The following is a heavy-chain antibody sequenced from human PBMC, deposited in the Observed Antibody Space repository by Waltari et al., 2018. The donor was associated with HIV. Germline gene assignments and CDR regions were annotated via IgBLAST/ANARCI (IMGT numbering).Heavy chain of an antibody. D-gene: IGHD2-15*01. V-gene: IGHV3-21*02. J-gene: IGHJ4*02. CDR2: ISSSNTYI. CDR3: ARPIAGSFDY. Sequence: EVQLVESGGGLVKPGGSLRLSCAAPGFAFGRYSMNWVRQAPGKGLEWVASISSSNTYIYYTDSLKGRFTISRDNAKYSLYLQMDSLRVEDTAVYYCARPIAGSFDYWGQGTLVTVSS. CDR1: GFAFGRYS.